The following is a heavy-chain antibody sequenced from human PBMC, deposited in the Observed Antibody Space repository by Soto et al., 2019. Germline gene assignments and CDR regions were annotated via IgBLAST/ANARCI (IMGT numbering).Heavy chain of an antibody. CDR1: GFTFSSYS. Sequence: EVQLVESGGGLVKPGGSLRLSCAASGFTFSSYSMNWVRQAPGKGLEWVSSISSSSSYIYYADSVKGRFTISRDNAKNSLYLQMNRLRAEDTAVYYCARDPHYYYYMDVWGKGTTVTVSS. V-gene: IGHV3-21*01. CDR3: ARDPHYYYYMDV. CDR2: ISSSSSYI. J-gene: IGHJ6*03.